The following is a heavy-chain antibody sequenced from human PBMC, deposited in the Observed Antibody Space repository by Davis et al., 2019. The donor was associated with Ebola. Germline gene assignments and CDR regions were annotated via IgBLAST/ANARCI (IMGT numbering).Heavy chain of an antibody. CDR1: GFPFSNYA. Sequence: PGGSLRLSCAASGFPFSNYAMHWVRQTPDKGLEWVAVASHDGTTTYYGDSVKGRFTISRDNSKNTLYLQLNRLRSEDTAVYFCARAVPGEEDLDYWGQGTLVTVSS. J-gene: IGHJ4*02. V-gene: IGHV3-30*04. CDR3: ARAVPGEEDLDY. D-gene: IGHD4-17*01. CDR2: ASHDGTTT.